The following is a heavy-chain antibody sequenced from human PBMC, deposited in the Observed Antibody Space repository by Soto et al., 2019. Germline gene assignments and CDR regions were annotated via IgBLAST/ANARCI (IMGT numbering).Heavy chain of an antibody. CDR3: ARVMGQWRSAFDI. J-gene: IGHJ3*02. V-gene: IGHV3-21*01. CDR1: GFTFSSYS. D-gene: IGHD6-19*01. CDR2: ISSSSSYI. Sequence: EVQLVESGGGLVKPGGSLRLSCAASGFTFSSYSMNWVCQAPGKGLEWVSSISSSSSYIYYADSVKGRFTISRDNAKNSLYLQMNSLRAEDTAVYYWARVMGQWRSAFDIWGQGTMVTVSS.